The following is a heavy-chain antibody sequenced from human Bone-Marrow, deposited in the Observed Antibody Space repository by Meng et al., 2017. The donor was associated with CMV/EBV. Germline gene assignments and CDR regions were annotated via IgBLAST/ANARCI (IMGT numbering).Heavy chain of an antibody. CDR3: ARELYYDFWSGYPYYYYGMDV. J-gene: IGHJ6*02. D-gene: IGHD3-3*01. V-gene: IGHV3-21*01. CDR2: ISSSSSYI. CDR1: GFTFSSYS. Sequence: GESLKISCAASGFTFSSYSMNWVRQAPGKGLEWVSSISSSSSYIYYADSVKGRFTISRDNAKNSLYLQMNSLRAEDTAVYYCARELYYDFWSGYPYYYYGMDVWGQGTTVTVSS.